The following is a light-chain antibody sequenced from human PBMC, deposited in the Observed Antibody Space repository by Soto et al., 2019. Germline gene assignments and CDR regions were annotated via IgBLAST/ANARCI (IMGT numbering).Light chain of an antibody. CDR3: QQYNPGT. CDR2: DAS. CDR1: QSISRG. J-gene: IGKJ1*01. V-gene: IGKV1-5*01. Sequence: DIQMTQSPPTLSASVEDRVTITCRASQSISRGLAWHQQKAGEAPKLLIYDASTLVSGVPSRFSGSGSGTEFTLTISSLQPDDFATYYCQQYNPGTFGQGTKV.